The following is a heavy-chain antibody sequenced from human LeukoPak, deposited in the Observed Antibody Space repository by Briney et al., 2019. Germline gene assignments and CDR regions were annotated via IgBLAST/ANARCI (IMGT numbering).Heavy chain of an antibody. J-gene: IGHJ6*02. CDR1: GGSISSYY. Sequence: SETLSLTCTVSGGSISSYYWSWIRQPPGKGLEWIGYIYYSGSTNYNPSLKSRVTISVDTSKNQFSLKLSSGTAADTAVYYCARDRGEQWLSYYYYYGMDVWGQGTTVTVSS. CDR3: ARDRGEQWLSYYYYYGMDV. CDR2: IYYSGST. D-gene: IGHD6-19*01. V-gene: IGHV4-59*01.